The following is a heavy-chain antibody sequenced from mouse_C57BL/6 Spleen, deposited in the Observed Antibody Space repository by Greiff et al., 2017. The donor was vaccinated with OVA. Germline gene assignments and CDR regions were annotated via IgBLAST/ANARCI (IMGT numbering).Heavy chain of an antibody. D-gene: IGHD1-1*02. CDR2: ISSGSSTI. Sequence: DVMLVESGGGLVKPGGSQKLSCAASGFTFSDYGMHWVRQAPEKGLEWVAYISSGSSTIYYADTVKGRFTISRDNAKNTLFLQMTSLMSEDTAMYYCASPYGGFADWGQGTLVTVSA. J-gene: IGHJ3*01. V-gene: IGHV5-17*01. CDR3: ASPYGGFAD. CDR1: GFTFSDYG.